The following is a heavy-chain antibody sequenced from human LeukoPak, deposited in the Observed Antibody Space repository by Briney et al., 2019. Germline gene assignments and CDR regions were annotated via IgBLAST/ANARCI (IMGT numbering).Heavy chain of an antibody. CDR1: GYSISSDYY. CDR2: IYHSGST. D-gene: IGHD3-3*01. Sequence: SETLSLTYTVSGYSISSDYYWGWVRQPPGKGLEWIGSIYHSGSTYYNPSLKSRVTISVDTSKNQFSLTLSSVTAADTAVYYCARGLASGYPPVPFDSWGQGTLVTVSS. J-gene: IGHJ4*02. CDR3: ARGLASGYPPVPFDS. V-gene: IGHV4-38-2*02.